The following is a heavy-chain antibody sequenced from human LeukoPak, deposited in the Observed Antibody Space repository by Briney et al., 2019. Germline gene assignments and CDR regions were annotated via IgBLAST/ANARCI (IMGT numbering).Heavy chain of an antibody. CDR2: INPSGGST. D-gene: IGHD3-10*01. Sequence: GASVKVSCKASGYTFTSYYMHWVRQAPGQGLEWMGIINPSGGSTSYAQKFQGRVTMTRDTSTSTVYMELSGLTSEDTAVYYCAAALYIGQLLSAFDFWGQGTPVIVSS. CDR3: AAALYIGQLLSAFDF. V-gene: IGHV1-46*01. CDR1: GYTFTSYY. J-gene: IGHJ4*02.